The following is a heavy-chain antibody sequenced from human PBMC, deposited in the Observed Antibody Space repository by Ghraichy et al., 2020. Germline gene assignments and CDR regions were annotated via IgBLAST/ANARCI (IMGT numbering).Heavy chain of an antibody. CDR3: ARDAYGGNSAHDAFDI. D-gene: IGHD4-23*01. J-gene: IGHJ3*02. V-gene: IGHV3-21*01. CDR1: GFTFSSYS. CDR2: ISSSSSYI. Sequence: LSLTCAASGFTFSSYSMNWVRQAPGKGLEWVSSISSSSSYIYYADSVKGRFTISRDNAKDSLYLQMNSLRAEDTAVYYCARDAYGGNSAHDAFDIWGQGTMVTVSS.